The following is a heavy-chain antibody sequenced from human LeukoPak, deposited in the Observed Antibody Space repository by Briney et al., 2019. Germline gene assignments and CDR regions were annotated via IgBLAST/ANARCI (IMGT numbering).Heavy chain of an antibody. D-gene: IGHD2-2*01. CDR2: LHSGGIT. Sequence: PGGSLRLSCAASGLNVSSNSLTWVRQGPGKGLEWLSVLHSGGITHYADSVHGRFTISRDSSKNTVYLHMNSLRAEDTAVYYCAASRYCSSNSCFPGWYWGQGTLVTVSS. V-gene: IGHV3-53*01. J-gene: IGHJ4*02. CDR3: AASRYCSSNSCFPGWY. CDR1: GLNVSSNS.